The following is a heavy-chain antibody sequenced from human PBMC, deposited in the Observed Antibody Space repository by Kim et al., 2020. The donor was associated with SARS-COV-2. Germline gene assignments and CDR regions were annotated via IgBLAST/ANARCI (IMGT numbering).Heavy chain of an antibody. J-gene: IGHJ6*02. V-gene: IGHV3-49*03. CDR1: GFTFGDYA. D-gene: IGHD3-22*01. Sequence: GGSLRLSCTASGFTFGDYAMSWFRQAPGKGLEWVGFIRSKAYGGTTEYAASVKGRFTISRDDSKSIAYLQMNSLKTEDTAVYYCTREQVVVITIAYYYGMDVWGQGTTVTVSS. CDR3: TREQVVVITIAYYYGMDV. CDR2: IRSKAYGGTT.